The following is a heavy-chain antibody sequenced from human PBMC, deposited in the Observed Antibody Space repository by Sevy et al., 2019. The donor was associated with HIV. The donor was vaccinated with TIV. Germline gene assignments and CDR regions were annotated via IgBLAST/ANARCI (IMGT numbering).Heavy chain of an antibody. V-gene: IGHV3-7*01. CDR1: GFTFSSYW. Sequence: GGSLRLSCAASGFTFSSYWMSWVRQAPGKGLEWVANIKQDGSEEYYVDSVKGRFTISRDNAKNSLYLQMNSLRAEDTAVYYCAREGYYDSSGLGYWGQGTLVTVSS. D-gene: IGHD3-22*01. CDR3: AREGYYDSSGLGY. J-gene: IGHJ4*02. CDR2: IKQDGSEE.